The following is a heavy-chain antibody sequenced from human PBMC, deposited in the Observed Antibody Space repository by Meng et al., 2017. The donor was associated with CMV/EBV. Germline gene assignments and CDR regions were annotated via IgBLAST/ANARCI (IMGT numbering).Heavy chain of an antibody. CDR1: GGTFSSYT. CDR3: AREGEIVVVGPAFDI. J-gene: IGHJ3*02. Sequence: KVPCKASGGTFSSYTISWVRQAPGQGREWMGRIIPILGIANYAQKFQGRVTITADKSTSTAYMELSSLRSEDTAVYYCAREGEIVVVGPAFDIWGQGTMVTVSS. V-gene: IGHV1-69*04. D-gene: IGHD2-2*01. CDR2: IIPILGIA.